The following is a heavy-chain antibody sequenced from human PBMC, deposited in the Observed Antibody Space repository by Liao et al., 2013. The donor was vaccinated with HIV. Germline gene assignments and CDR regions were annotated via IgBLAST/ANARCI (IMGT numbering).Heavy chain of an antibody. Sequence: QVLLQESGPGLVKSSETLSLTCSLSGASVSVNYWSWIRQSAGKGLEWIGHIYTSGNTNYNPSLESRVTMSVDTSKNEFSLKLTSVTAADTATYYCSLEYQLQEVQWRRESRELWGQGTLVTVSS. CDR2: IYTSGNT. CDR3: SLEYQLQEVQWRRESREL. J-gene: IGHJ4*02. D-gene: IGHD2-2*01. V-gene: IGHV4-4*07. CDR1: GASVSVNY.